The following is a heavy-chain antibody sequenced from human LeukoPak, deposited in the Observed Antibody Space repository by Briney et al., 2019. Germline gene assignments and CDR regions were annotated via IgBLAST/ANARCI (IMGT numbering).Heavy chain of an antibody. D-gene: IGHD2-2*02. CDR2: ISAYNGHT. J-gene: IGHJ5*02. CDR1: GYTFTSYG. CDR3: ARDSPLVVPAAIRTNWFDP. Sequence: ASVKVSCKASGYTFTSYGISWVLQAPGQGLKGMGWISAYNGHTNYAQKLQGRVTMTKDTSTSTAYMELRSLRSDDTAVYYCARDSPLVVPAAIRTNWFDPWGQGTLVTVSS. V-gene: IGHV1-18*01.